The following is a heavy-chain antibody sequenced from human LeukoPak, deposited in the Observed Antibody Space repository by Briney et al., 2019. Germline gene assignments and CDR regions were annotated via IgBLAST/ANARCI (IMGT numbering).Heavy chain of an antibody. CDR3: LGGSSSDY. J-gene: IGHJ4*02. CDR1: GFTFSSYS. CDR2: INTDGSTT. V-gene: IGHV3-74*01. D-gene: IGHD2-2*01. Sequence: PGGSLRLSCAASGFTFSSYSMHWVRQAPGKGLVWVSHINTDGSTTTYADSVKGRFTISRDNAKNTVYLQMNSLRPEDTAVYYCLGGSSSDYWGQGTLVTVSS.